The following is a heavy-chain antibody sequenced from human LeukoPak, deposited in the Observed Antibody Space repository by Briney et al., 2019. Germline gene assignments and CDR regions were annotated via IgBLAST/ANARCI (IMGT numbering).Heavy chain of an antibody. CDR3: AKGRVVAGSKSLTYHWLDP. CDR1: GYTFTGYY. V-gene: IGHV1-2*02. J-gene: IGHJ5*02. Sequence: ASVKVSCQASGYTFTGYYIHWVRQAPAQGLEWVGWINPNSGGAKYAQKFQDRVTMTRDTSISTSYMALSRLRSDDTAVYYCAKGRVVAGSKSLTYHWLDPWGQGTLVTVSS. CDR2: INPNSGGA. D-gene: IGHD6-19*01.